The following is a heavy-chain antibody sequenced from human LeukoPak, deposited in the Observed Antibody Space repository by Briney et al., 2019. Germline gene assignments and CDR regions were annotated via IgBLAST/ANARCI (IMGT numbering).Heavy chain of an antibody. CDR3: ASLRGYSYGPLDY. CDR2: IYYSGSA. D-gene: IGHD5-18*01. Sequence: PSETLSLTCTVSGGSITSRSYYWGWIRQPPGKGLEWIGSIYYSGSAYYNPSLTSRVTISVDTSKNQFSLKLSSVTAADTAVYYCASLRGYSYGPLDYWGQGTLVTVSS. J-gene: IGHJ4*02. CDR1: GGSITSRSYY. V-gene: IGHV4-39*01.